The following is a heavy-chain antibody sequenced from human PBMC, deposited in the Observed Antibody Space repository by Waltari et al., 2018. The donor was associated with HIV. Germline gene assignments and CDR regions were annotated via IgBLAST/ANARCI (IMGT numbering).Heavy chain of an antibody. J-gene: IGHJ4*02. CDR3: ARHFWDYYDFWSGYYNDRDDVDY. CDR2: IYYSGST. D-gene: IGHD3-3*01. Sequence: QLQLQESGPGLVKPSETLSLTCTVSGGSISSSSYYWGWIRQPPGKGLEWIGSIYYSGSTYDNPSLKSRVTLSVDTSKNQFSLKLSSVTAADTAVYYCARHFWDYYDFWSGYYNDRDDVDYWGQGTLVTVSS. V-gene: IGHV4-39*01. CDR1: GGSISSSSYY.